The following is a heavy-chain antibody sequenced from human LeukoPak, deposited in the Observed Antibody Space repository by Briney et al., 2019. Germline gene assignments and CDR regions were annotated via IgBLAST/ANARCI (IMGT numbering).Heavy chain of an antibody. V-gene: IGHV3-7*01. CDR1: GFTFRNHI. J-gene: IGHJ3*01. Sequence: PGGSLRLSCAASGFTFRNHIISWIRQAPGKGLGWVANMRQDGSEKFHVDSVKGRFTISRDDAKNSLYLQMDSLRAEDTALYYCAREGDAFDFWGQGTMVTASS. CDR2: MRQDGSEK. CDR3: AREGDAFDF.